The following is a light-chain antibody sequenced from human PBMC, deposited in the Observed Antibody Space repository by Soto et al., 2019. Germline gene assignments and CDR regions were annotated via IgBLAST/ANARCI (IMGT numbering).Light chain of an antibody. Sequence: EIVMTQSPGTLSVSPGERATLSCRASQSVSSNLAWYQQKPGQAPRLLIYGASTRATGIPARFSGSRSGTEFTPTISSLQSEDFAVYYCQQYNNWPRTFGQGTKVEI. CDR2: GAS. CDR1: QSVSSN. CDR3: QQYNNWPRT. V-gene: IGKV3-15*01. J-gene: IGKJ1*01.